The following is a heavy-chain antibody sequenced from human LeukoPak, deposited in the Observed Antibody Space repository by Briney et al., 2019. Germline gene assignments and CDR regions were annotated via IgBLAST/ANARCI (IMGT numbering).Heavy chain of an antibody. CDR1: GGSISSGGYS. J-gene: IGHJ4*02. CDR3: ARGPSYSSRLDY. Sequence: SETLSLTCAVSGGSISSGGYSWSWIRQPPGKGLEWIGYIYHSGSTYYNPSLKSRVTISVDRSKNQFSLKLSSVTAADTAVYYCARGPSYSSRLDYWGQGTLVTVSS. V-gene: IGHV4-30-2*01. D-gene: IGHD6-13*01. CDR2: IYHSGST.